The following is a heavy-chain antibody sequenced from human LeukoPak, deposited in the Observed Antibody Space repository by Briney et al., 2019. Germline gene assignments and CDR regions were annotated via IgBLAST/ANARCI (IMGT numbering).Heavy chain of an antibody. D-gene: IGHD5-12*01. J-gene: IGHJ4*02. CDR2: ISYSGST. CDR3: ARGFDSKSTYFDY. CDR1: GGXISSYY. Sequence: SETLSLSCTVSGGXISSYYWNWIRQSPGKGLEWIGYISYSGSTNYNPSLKSRVTISLDTSKNQFSLKVRSVTAADTAVYYCARGFDSKSTYFDYWGQGTLVTVSS. V-gene: IGHV4-59*01.